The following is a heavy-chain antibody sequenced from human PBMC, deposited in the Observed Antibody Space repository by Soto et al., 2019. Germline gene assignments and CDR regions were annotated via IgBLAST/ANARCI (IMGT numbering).Heavy chain of an antibody. J-gene: IGHJ4*02. Sequence: ASVRVSCKASGGTFSSYAISWVRQAPGQGLEWMGGIIPIFGTANYAQKFQGRVTITADESTSTAYMELSSLRSEETAVYYCARDLGVAGLDSDYSGQGTLVTVSS. CDR2: IIPIFGTA. CDR3: ARDLGVAGLDSDY. D-gene: IGHD6-19*01. V-gene: IGHV1-69*13. CDR1: GGTFSSYA.